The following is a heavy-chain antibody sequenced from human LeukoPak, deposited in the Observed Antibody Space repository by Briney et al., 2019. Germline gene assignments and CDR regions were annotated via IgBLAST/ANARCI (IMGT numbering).Heavy chain of an antibody. V-gene: IGHV1-8*01. J-gene: IGHJ6*03. D-gene: IGHD3-3*01. CDR3: ARVSRGDYDFWSGYYINYYYYMDV. CDR1: GYTFTSYD. CDR2: MNPNSGNT. Sequence: GASVKVSCKASGYTFTSYDINWVRQATGQGLEWMGWMNPNSGNTGYAQKFQGRVTMTRNTSISTAYMELSSLRSEDTAVYYCARVSRGDYDFWSGYYINYYYYMDVWGKGTTGTVSS.